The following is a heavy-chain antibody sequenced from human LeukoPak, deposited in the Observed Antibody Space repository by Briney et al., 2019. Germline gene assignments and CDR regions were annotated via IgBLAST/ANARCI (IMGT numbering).Heavy chain of an antibody. CDR2: INPNSGGT. Sequence: ASVKVSCKASGYTFTSYGISWVRQAPGQGLEWMGWINPNSGGTNYAQKFQGRVTMTRDTSISTAYMELSRLRSDDTAVYYCARDDGSESWGQGTLVTVSS. CDR1: GYTFTSYG. CDR3: ARDDGSES. J-gene: IGHJ5*02. V-gene: IGHV1-2*02. D-gene: IGHD3-10*01.